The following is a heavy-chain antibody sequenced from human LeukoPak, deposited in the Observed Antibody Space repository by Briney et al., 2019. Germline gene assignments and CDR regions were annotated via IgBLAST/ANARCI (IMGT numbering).Heavy chain of an antibody. V-gene: IGHV1-18*01. CDR2: ISAYNGNT. J-gene: IGHJ4*02. CDR3: ARGLNYGSGRSIFDY. Sequence: ASVKVSCKASGYTFTSYGISWVRQAPGQGLEWMGWISAYNGNTNYAQKLQGRVTMTTDTSTSTAYMELRSLRSDDTAMYYCARGLNYGSGRSIFDYWGQGTLVTVSS. CDR1: GYTFTSYG. D-gene: IGHD3-10*01.